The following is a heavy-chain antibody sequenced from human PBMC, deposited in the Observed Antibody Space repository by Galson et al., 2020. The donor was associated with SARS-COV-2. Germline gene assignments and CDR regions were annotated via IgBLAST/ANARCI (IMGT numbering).Heavy chain of an antibody. Sequence: GGSLRLSCAASGFTFSSYVMSWVRQAPGKGLEWVSGISGSGRSTYYADSVKGRFTISRDKSKNTLYLQMNSLRAEDTATYYCAKWNWEIVEVPDANHYGMGFWGQGTTVTVSS. D-gene: IGHD2-2*01. V-gene: IGHV3-23*01. CDR3: AKWNWEIVEVPDANHYGMGF. CDR1: GFTFSSYV. CDR2: ISGSGRST. J-gene: IGHJ6*02.